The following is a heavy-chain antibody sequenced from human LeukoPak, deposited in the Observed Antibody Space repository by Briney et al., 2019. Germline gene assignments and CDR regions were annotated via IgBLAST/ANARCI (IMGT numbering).Heavy chain of an antibody. V-gene: IGHV3-11*01. J-gene: IGHJ4*02. CDR3: AFSKDGGNSASDY. D-gene: IGHD4-23*01. Sequence: GGSQRLSCAASGFSFSDYYMSWIRQAPGKGLEWVSYISSFGSTIYYADSVRGRFTISRDNAKNSLYLQMNSLRAEDTAVYYCAFSKDGGNSASDYWGQGTLVTVSS. CDR2: ISSFGSTI. CDR1: GFSFSDYY.